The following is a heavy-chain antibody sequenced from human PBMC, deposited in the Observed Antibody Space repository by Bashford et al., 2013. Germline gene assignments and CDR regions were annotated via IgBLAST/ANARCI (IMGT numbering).Heavy chain of an antibody. CDR3: AKVTKTYYAMDV. J-gene: IGHJ6*02. D-gene: IGHD4-11*01. CDR2: ITGSGGRT. V-gene: IGHV3-23*01. Sequence: VRQAPGKGLEWVSAITGSGGRTYYADSVKGRFTISRDNSKNTLYLQMNSLRAEDTAVYYCAKVTKTYYAMDVWGQGTMVTVSS.